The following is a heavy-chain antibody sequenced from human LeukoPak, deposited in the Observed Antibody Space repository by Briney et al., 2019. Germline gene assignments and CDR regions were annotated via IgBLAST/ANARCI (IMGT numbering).Heavy chain of an antibody. V-gene: IGHV3-23*01. D-gene: IGHD3-22*01. CDR1: GFTFSSYA. CDR2: LSDSGGST. Sequence: GSLRLSCAASGFTFSSYAMSWVRQAPGKGLEWVSSLSDSGGSTYYADSVKGRFTISRDNSKNTLFLQMNSLRAEDTAVYYCAKDDSSGYSPPSSDYWGQGTLVTVSS. CDR3: AKDDSSGYSPPSSDY. J-gene: IGHJ4*02.